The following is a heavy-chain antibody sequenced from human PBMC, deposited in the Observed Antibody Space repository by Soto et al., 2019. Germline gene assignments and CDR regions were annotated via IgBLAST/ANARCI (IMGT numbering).Heavy chain of an antibody. D-gene: IGHD3-9*01. CDR1: GYSFTSYW. J-gene: IGHJ6*02. CDR3: ASLPATGPNRAYYYYGMDV. Sequence: GESLKISCKGSGYSFTSYWIGWVRQMPGKGLEWMGIIYPGDSDTRYSPSFQGKVTISADKSISTAYLQWSSLKASDTAMYYCASLPATGPNRAYYYYGMDVWGQGTTVTVSS. V-gene: IGHV5-51*01. CDR2: IYPGDSDT.